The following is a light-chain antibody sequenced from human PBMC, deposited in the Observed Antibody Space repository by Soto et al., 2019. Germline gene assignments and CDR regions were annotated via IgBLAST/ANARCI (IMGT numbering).Light chain of an antibody. CDR3: SSYTSSSTLVV. Sequence: QSALTQPASVSGSPGQSITISCTGTSSDVGGYNYVSWYQQHPGKAPKLMIYEVSTRPSGVSNRFSGSKSGNTASLTISELQAEDEAEYYCSSYTSSSTLVVFGGGTKLTVL. J-gene: IGLJ2*01. CDR2: EVS. CDR1: SSDVGGYNY. V-gene: IGLV2-14*01.